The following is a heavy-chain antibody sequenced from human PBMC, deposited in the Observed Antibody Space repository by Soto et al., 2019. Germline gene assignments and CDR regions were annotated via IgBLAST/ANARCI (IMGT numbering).Heavy chain of an antibody. Sequence: GGSLRLSCTASGFTFGDYAMSWFRQAPGKGLEWVGFIRSKAYGGTTEYAASVKGRFTISRDDSKSIAYLQMNSLKTEDTAVYYCTRVVEYYYDSSGPPRVAFDIWGQGTMVTVSS. D-gene: IGHD3-22*01. CDR1: GFTFGDYA. V-gene: IGHV3-49*03. CDR2: IRSKAYGGTT. CDR3: TRVVEYYYDSSGPPRVAFDI. J-gene: IGHJ3*02.